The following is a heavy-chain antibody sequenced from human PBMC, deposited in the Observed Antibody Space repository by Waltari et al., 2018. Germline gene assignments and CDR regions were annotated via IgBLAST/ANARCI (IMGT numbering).Heavy chain of an antibody. J-gene: IGHJ6*03. Sequence: QVQLQESGPGLVKPSQTLSLTCTVSGGSISSGSYYWSWIRQPAGKGLEWIGRIYTSGSTNYNPSLKSRVTISVDTSKNQFSLKLSSVTAADTAVYYCAREGENSSGYYLLSGYYYYYYYMDVWGKGTTVTVSS. CDR2: IYTSGST. V-gene: IGHV4-61*02. CDR3: AREGENSSGYYLLSGYYYYYYYMDV. D-gene: IGHD3-22*01. CDR1: GGSISSGSYY.